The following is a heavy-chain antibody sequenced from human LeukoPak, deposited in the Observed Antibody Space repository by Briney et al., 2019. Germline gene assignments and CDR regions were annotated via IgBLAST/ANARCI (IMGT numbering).Heavy chain of an antibody. CDR2: IYYSGSP. D-gene: IGHD3-22*01. V-gene: IGHV4-59*01. CDR1: GGSISSYY. Sequence: SETLSHTCTVSGGSISSYYWRWIRQPPGKGLEWIGYIYYSGSPNYNPSLKSRVTISVDTSKNQFSLKLSSVTAADTAVYYCARGPEYYYDSSGYYQHWGQGTLVTVSS. J-gene: IGHJ1*01. CDR3: ARGPEYYYDSSGYYQH.